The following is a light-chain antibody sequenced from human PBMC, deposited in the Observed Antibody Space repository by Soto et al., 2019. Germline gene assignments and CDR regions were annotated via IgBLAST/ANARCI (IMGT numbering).Light chain of an antibody. V-gene: IGLV2-11*01. Sequence: QSALTQPRSVSGSPGQSVTISCTGTSTDVGGYNYVSWYQQHPGKAPKLMIYDVSKRPSGVPDRFAGSKSDNTASLTISVLQAEDEAYYYSCSHAGSFDWGFGGGTKLTVL. J-gene: IGLJ3*02. CDR2: DVS. CDR1: STDVGGYNY. CDR3: CSHAGSFDWG.